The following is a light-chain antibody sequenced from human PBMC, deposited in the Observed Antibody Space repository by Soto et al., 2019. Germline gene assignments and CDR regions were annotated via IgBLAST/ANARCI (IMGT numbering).Light chain of an antibody. CDR2: EVT. J-gene: IGLJ2*01. CDR3: SSYAGSIFVV. Sequence: QLVLTQPPSASGSPGQSVTISCTGTSSDVGNYNYISWYQQHPGKAPKLMIYEVTKRPSGVPDRFSGSKSGNTASLTVSGLQAEDEADYYCSSYAGSIFVVFGGGTKLTVL. V-gene: IGLV2-8*01. CDR1: SSDVGNYNY.